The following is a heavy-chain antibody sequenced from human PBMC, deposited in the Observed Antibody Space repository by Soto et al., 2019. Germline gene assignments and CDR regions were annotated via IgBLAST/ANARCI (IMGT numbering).Heavy chain of an antibody. CDR2: ISYDGDTK. D-gene: IGHD1-1*01. V-gene: IGHV3-30*03. CDR3: ARKPETGTTVPFDY. J-gene: IGHJ4*02. CDR1: GFTFSNYG. Sequence: VQLVESGGGVVQPGRSLRLSCAASGFTFSNYGMHWVRQVTGKGLDWVAVISYDGDTKYYADSVKGRFTISRDNSKNTLYLQMDSLRVEDTAVYYCARKPETGTTVPFDYWGQGTLVTVSS.